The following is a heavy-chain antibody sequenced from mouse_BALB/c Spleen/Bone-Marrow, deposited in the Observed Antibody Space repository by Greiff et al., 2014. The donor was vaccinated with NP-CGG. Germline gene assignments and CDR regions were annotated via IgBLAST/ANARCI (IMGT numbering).Heavy chain of an antibody. J-gene: IGHJ4*01. CDR3: TRSELRRGGYALDY. CDR1: GYSFTSYW. Sequence: VQLVESRAELVKPGASVKLSCKASGYSFTSYWMHRVKQRPGQGLEWIGEISPSNGRSNYNEKFKSKATLTVDKSSSTAYMQLSGLTSEDSAVYYCTRSELRRGGYALDYWGLGTSVTVSS. V-gene: IGHV1S81*02. CDR2: ISPSNGRS. D-gene: IGHD2-12*01.